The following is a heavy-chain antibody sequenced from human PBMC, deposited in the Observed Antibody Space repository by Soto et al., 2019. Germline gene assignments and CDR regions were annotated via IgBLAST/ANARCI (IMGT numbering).Heavy chain of an antibody. CDR2: IYYSGST. CDR1: GGSISSGGYY. J-gene: IGHJ1*01. D-gene: IGHD3-16*01. Sequence: SETLSLTCTVSGGSISSGGYYWSWIRQHPGKGLEWIGYIYYSGSTYYNPSLKRRVTISVDTSRNQFSLKLSSVTAADTAVYYCAGGILNQRVVLGHWGQGALVTVSS. V-gene: IGHV4-31*03. CDR3: AGGILNQRVVLGH.